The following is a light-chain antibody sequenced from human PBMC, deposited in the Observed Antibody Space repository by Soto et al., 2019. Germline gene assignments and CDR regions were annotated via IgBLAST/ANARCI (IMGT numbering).Light chain of an antibody. CDR2: DVT. Sequence: QSALTQPAYVSGSPGQSITISCTGTSSDVGGYNYVSWYQQHPGIAPKLLIYDVTNRPSGVSNRFSGSKSGNTASLTISGLQAEDEADYYCSSYTSSSTLVFGGGTKLTVL. CDR1: SSDVGGYNY. J-gene: IGLJ2*01. CDR3: SSYTSSSTLV. V-gene: IGLV2-14*01.